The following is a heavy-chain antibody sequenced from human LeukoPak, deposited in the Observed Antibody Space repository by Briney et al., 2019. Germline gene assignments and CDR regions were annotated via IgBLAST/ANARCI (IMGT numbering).Heavy chain of an antibody. CDR2: MYYSGST. CDR3: ASQLPGIAAAVSG. D-gene: IGHD6-13*01. V-gene: IGHV4-39*01. J-gene: IGHJ4*02. Sequence: SETLSLTCTVSGGSISSSSYYWGWIRQAPGKGLEWIGSMYYSGSTYYNPSLKSRVTISVDTSKNQFSLKVSPVTAADTAVYYCASQLPGIAAAVSGWGQGTLVTVSS. CDR1: GGSISSSSYY.